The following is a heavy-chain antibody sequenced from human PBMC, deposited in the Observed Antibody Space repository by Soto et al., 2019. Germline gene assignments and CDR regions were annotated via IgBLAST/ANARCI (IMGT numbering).Heavy chain of an antibody. V-gene: IGHV1-18*01. CDR3: ARDDVLLWCGESISALDY. D-gene: IGHD3-10*01. J-gene: IGHJ4*02. CDR2: ISAYNGNT. CDR1: GYTFTSYG. Sequence: QVQLVQSGAEVKKPGASVKVSCKASGYTFTSYGISWVRQAPGQGLEWMGWISAYNGNTNYAQKLQGRVTMTTDTATSTAYMELRSLRSDDTAVYYCARDDVLLWCGESISALDYWGQGTLVTVSS.